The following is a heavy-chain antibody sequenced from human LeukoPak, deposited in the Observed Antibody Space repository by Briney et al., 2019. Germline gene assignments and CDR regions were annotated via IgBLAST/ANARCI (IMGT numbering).Heavy chain of an antibody. D-gene: IGHD3-9*01. Sequence: PGGSLSLFCAASGFTFSNYWFHWVRQAPGKGLVWVARINTDGSTTNYADSVKGRFTISRDNAKNTLYLQMNSLRAEDTAVYHCANYMTGPVDSWGQGALVTVSS. V-gene: IGHV3-74*01. J-gene: IGHJ4*02. CDR3: ANYMTGPVDS. CDR2: INTDGSTT. CDR1: GFTFSNYW.